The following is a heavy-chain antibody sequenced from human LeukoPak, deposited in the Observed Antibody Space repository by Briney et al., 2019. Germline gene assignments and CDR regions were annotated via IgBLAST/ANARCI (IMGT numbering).Heavy chain of an antibody. V-gene: IGHV3-21*01. CDR1: GSTFSSYS. CDR2: ISSTRTYI. J-gene: IGHJ6*03. CDR3: ARGRGSSYYYYYMDV. D-gene: IGHD6-13*01. Sequence: PGGSLRLSCAASGSTFSSYSMNWVRQAPGKGLEWVSCISSTRTYIYYADSVKGRFTISRDNAKNSLYLQMNSLRAEDTAVYYCARGRGSSYYYYYMDVWGKGTTVTVSS.